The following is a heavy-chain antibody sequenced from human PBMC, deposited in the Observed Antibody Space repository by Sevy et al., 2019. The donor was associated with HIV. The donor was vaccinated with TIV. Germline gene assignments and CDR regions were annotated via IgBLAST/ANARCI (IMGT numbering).Heavy chain of an antibody. V-gene: IGHV1-69*13. J-gene: IGHJ6*02. CDR2: IIPIFGTA. Sequence: ASVKVSCKASGGTFSSYAISWVRQAPGQGLEWMGGIIPIFGTANYAQKFQGRVTITADESTSTAYMELSSLRSEDTAVYYCAREGEAYCGGDCSHYYYYGMDVWGQGTTVIVSS. D-gene: IGHD2-21*02. CDR1: GGTFSSYA. CDR3: AREGEAYCGGDCSHYYYYGMDV.